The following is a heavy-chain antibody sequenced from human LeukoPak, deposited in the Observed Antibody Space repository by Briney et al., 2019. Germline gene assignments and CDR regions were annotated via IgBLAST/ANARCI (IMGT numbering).Heavy chain of an antibody. J-gene: IGHJ4*02. CDR3: AMGGTMVVTPSYFDY. D-gene: IGHD4-23*01. V-gene: IGHV1-69*05. Sequence: GASVKVSCKASGGTFSSYAISWVRQAPGRGLEWMGGIIPIFGTANYAQKFQGRVTITTDESTSTAYMELSSLRSEDTAVYYCAMGGTMVVTPSYFDYWGQGTLVTVSS. CDR2: IIPIFGTA. CDR1: GGTFSSYA.